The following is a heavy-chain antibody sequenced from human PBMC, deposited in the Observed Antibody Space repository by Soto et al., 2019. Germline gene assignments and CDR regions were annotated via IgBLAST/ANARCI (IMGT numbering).Heavy chain of an antibody. CDR3: VRFYGNAFDV. D-gene: IGHD3-10*01. CDR2: IYYDGST. V-gene: IGHV4-39*02. J-gene: IGHJ3*01. CDR1: GGSITTSSYN. Sequence: PSETLSLTCSVSGGSITTSSYNWDWIRQPPGKGLEWIGTIYYDGSTSYNPSLRSQVTISVDTSKNHFALKVNSVTAADTAVYYCVRFYGNAFDVWGRGTVVTVSS.